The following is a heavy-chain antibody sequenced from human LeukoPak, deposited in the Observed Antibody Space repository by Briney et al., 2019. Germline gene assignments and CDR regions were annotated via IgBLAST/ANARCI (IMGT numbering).Heavy chain of an antibody. J-gene: IGHJ4*02. D-gene: IGHD6-19*01. CDR3: ARHAYRSGWLDF. CDR2: IYYSGGT. V-gene: IGHV4-39*01. CDR1: GGSISSSSYY. Sequence: KPSETLSLTCTVSGGSISSSSYYWGWIRQPPGKGLEWIGTIYYSGGTYYNPSLDSRVTMSVDTSKNQFSLRLSSVTAADTAVYYCARHAYRSGWLDFWGQGTLVTVSS.